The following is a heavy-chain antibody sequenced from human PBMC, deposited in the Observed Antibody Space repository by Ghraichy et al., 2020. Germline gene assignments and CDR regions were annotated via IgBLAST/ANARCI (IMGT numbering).Heavy chain of an antibody. D-gene: IGHD3-3*01. J-gene: IGHJ4*02. V-gene: IGHV3-23*01. CDR1: GFTFHNYA. CDR2: IGGSGGST. CDR3: AKDYDFWSGYLDF. Sequence: GGSLRLSCAASGFTFHNYAMTWVRQAPGKGLEWVSAIGGSGGSTYYADSVKGRFTISRDNSKNTLYVQMNNLRAEDTAVYYCAKDYDFWSGYLDFWGQGTLVTVSS.